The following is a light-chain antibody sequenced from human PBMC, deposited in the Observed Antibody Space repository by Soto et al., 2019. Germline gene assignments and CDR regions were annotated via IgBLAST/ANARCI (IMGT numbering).Light chain of an antibody. CDR3: QQYGDSPWT. Sequence: VLTQSPGTLSLSPGERATLSCTAGQSVSSSYLGWYQQKYGQAPRLLIYGASNRAAGIPDRFSGSGSGTHFTLTISSLEPEDFAVYYCQQYGDSPWTFGQGTKVEMK. J-gene: IGKJ1*01. V-gene: IGKV3-20*01. CDR1: QSVSSSY. CDR2: GAS.